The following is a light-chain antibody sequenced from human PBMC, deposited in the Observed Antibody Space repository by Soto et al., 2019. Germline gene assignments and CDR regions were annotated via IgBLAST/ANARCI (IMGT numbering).Light chain of an antibody. Sequence: QSVLTQPPSASGSHGQSVTISCTGTSSDVDAYNYVCWYQQHPGKAPKLMIYEVNKRPSGVPDRFSGSKSGNTASLTVSGLQAGDEADYYCSSFADNDNVVFGGGPKLTVL. CDR1: SSDVDAYNY. J-gene: IGLJ3*02. CDR3: SSFADNDNVV. CDR2: EVN. V-gene: IGLV2-8*01.